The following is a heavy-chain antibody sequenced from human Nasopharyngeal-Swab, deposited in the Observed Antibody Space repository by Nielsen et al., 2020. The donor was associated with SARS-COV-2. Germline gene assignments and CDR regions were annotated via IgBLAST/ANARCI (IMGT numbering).Heavy chain of an antibody. CDR3: AKSLYTSTWSYSFDI. J-gene: IGHJ4*02. CDR1: GFPFDDYA. D-gene: IGHD6-13*01. CDR2: ITWNSGNI. Sequence: GGSLRLSCVASGFPFDDYAMSWVRLVPGKGLQWVAGITWNSGNIGYADSVKGRFTVSRDNADNSLFLQMDSLRPEDTAFYYCAKSLYTSTWSYSFDIWGPRTMVTVSS. V-gene: IGHV3-9*01.